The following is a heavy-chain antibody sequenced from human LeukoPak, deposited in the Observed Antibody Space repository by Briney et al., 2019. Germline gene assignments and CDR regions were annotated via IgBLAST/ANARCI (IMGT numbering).Heavy chain of an antibody. J-gene: IGHJ5*02. CDR3: ARDSRPDFWSGYYTTPYWFDP. V-gene: IGHV1-2*02. D-gene: IGHD3-3*01. CDR2: INPNSGGT. CDR1: GYTFTGYY. Sequence: ASVKVSCKASGYTFTGYYMHWVRQAPGQGLEWMGWINPNSGGTNYAQKFQGRVTMTRDTSISTAYMELSRLRSDDTAVYYCARDSRPDFWSGYYTTPYWFDPWGQGTLVTVSP.